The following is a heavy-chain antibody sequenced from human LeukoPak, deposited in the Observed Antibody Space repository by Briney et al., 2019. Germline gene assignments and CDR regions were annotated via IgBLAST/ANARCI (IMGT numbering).Heavy chain of an antibody. CDR2: ISSGGTYE. J-gene: IGHJ4*02. CDR1: GFASSNYA. CDR3: ARDSTYYYDSGSSGPHYFDN. D-gene: IGHD3-10*01. V-gene: IGHV3-30*01. Sequence: GKSLRLSCAASGFASSNYAMHWVRHAPGKGLEWVSLISSGGTYESYADSVKGRFTISRDNSKNTLYLQLNSLRAEDTAVYYCARDSTYYYDSGSSGPHYFDNWGQGTLVTVSS.